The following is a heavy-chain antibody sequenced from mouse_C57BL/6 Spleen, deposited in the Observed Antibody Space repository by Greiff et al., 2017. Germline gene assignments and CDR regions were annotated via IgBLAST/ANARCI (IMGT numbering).Heavy chain of an antibody. J-gene: IGHJ2*01. V-gene: IGHV1-15*01. CDR1: GYTFTDYE. Sequence: QVQLKQSGAELVRPGASVTLSCKASGYTFTDYEMHWVKQTPVHGLEWIGAIDPETGGTAYNQTFKGKAILTADKSSSTAYMELRSLTSEDSAVYYCTRRGYYGSSYGFDYWGQGTTLTVSS. CDR3: TRRGYYGSSYGFDY. D-gene: IGHD1-1*01. CDR2: IDPETGGT.